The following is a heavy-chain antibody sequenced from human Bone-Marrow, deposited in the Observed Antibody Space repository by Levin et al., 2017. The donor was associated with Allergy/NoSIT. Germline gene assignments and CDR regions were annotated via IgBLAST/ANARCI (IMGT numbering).Heavy chain of an antibody. Sequence: MTSETLSLTCNVSGDSISSRSYHWAWIRQSPGKGLEWIANIFYTGTTNYNPSLKSRVTISVDTSKNHFSLNLTSVTAADTAVYYCARHWGGWLPRYFDLWGRGTLVTVSS. V-gene: IGHV4-39*01. J-gene: IGHJ2*01. CDR1: GDSISSRSYH. D-gene: IGHD3-16*01. CDR2: IFYTGTT. CDR3: ARHWGGWLPRYFDL.